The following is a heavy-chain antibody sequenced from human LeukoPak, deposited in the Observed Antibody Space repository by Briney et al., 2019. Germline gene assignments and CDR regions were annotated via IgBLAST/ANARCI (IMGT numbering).Heavy chain of an antibody. CDR3: ARGLLLWFGEATRWFDP. V-gene: IGHV1-8*02. CDR1: GGTFSSYA. J-gene: IGHJ5*02. CDR2: MNPNSGNT. Sequence: ASVKVSCKASGGTFSSYAISWVRQATGQGLEWMGWMNPNSGNTGYAQKFQGRVTMTRNTSISTAYMELSSLRSEDTAVYYCARGLLLWFGEATRWFDPWGQGTLVTVSS. D-gene: IGHD3-10*01.